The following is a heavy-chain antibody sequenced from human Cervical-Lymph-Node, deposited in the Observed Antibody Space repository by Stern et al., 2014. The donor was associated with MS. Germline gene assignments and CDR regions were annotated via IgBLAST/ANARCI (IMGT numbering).Heavy chain of an antibody. CDR1: GGSISSSSYY. Sequence: QLQLQESGPGLVKPSETLSLTCTVSGGSISSSSYYWGWIRQPPGKGLEWIGSIYYSGSTYYNPSLQSRVTISVDTSKNQFSLKLAFVTAADTAVYYCAREMGFGAMEEYFQHWGQGTLVTVSS. CDR3: AREMGFGAMEEYFQH. J-gene: IGHJ1*01. CDR2: IYYSGST. D-gene: IGHD5-18*01. V-gene: IGHV4-39*02.